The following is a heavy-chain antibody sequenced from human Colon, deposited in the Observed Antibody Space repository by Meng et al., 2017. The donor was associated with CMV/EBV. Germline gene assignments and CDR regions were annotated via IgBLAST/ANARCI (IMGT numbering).Heavy chain of an antibody. Sequence: GGSLRLSCVVSGFSFDHYAVHWVRQPPGKGLEWVSLVSWDVATNYYGDSVRGRFTVSRDKEKNTLFLQMNDLRSEDTAVYYCAKVEGSTSNFYYFGMHVWGPGTTVTVSS. J-gene: IGHJ6*02. CDR2: VSWDVATN. D-gene: IGHD3-10*01. CDR3: AKVEGSTSNFYYFGMHV. CDR1: GFSFDHYA. V-gene: IGHV3-43D*03.